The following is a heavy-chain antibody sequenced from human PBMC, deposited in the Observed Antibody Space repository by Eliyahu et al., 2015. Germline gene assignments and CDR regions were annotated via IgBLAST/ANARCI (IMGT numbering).Heavy chain of an antibody. CDR2: TGTKTTSYTT. Sequence: EVQLVESGGGLVQPGGSLXLSCAASXFTFSXHXMDWVRQAPGKRLEWVGRTGTKTTSYTTEYAASVKGRFSISRDDSKNSLYLQMNSLKIEDTAVYYCTKGWRDLWWPVGFDPWGQGTLVTVSS. V-gene: IGHV3-72*01. D-gene: IGHD2-21*01. CDR1: XFTFSXHX. CDR3: TKGWRDLWWPVGFDP. J-gene: IGHJ5*02.